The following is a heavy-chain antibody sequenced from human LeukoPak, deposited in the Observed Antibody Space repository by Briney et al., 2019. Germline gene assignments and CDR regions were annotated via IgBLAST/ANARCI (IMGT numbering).Heavy chain of an antibody. D-gene: IGHD5-18*01. Sequence: GASVKVSCKASGYTFTSYGISWVRQAPGQGLEWMGWISAYNGNTNYAQKLQGRVTMTTDTSTSTAYMELRSLGSDDTAVYYCATTSRRGYSYGYADYWGQGTLVTVSS. CDR1: GYTFTSYG. J-gene: IGHJ4*02. V-gene: IGHV1-18*01. CDR3: ATTSRRGYSYGYADY. CDR2: ISAYNGNT.